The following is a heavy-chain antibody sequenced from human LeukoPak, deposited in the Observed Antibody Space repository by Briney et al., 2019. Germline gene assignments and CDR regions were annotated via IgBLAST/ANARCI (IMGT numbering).Heavy chain of an antibody. CDR3: ARVLMDRGVMTPGY. V-gene: IGHV1-8*01. CDR1: GYTFNNYE. Sequence: ASVKVSCKASGYTFNNYEINWVRQATGQGLEWMGWMNPNSGNTGYAQKFQGRVTMTRNTSIRTAYMELSSLTSEDTAVYYCARVLMDRGVMTPGYWGQGTLVTVSS. D-gene: IGHD3-10*01. J-gene: IGHJ4*02. CDR2: MNPNSGNT.